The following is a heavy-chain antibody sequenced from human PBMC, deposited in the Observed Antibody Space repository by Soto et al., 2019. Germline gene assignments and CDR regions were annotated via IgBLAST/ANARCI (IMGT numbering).Heavy chain of an antibody. Sequence: EVQLVESGGGLVQPGGSLRLSCAASGFTVSTKYMSWVRQAPGKGLEWVSVIYSGGSTFYADSVRGRYPISSDNSKNTVTLPMTSPSAEDTAVYYWARDPWAADYWGQGTLVTVSS. CDR2: IYSGGST. D-gene: IGHD3-16*01. CDR3: ARDPWAADY. V-gene: IGHV3-66*01. CDR1: GFTVSTKY. J-gene: IGHJ4*02.